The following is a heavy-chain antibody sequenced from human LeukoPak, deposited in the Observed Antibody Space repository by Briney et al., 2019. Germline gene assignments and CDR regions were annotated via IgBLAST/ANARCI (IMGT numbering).Heavy chain of an antibody. J-gene: IGHJ4*02. D-gene: IGHD3-16*02. CDR2: ISAYNGNT. Sequence: ASVKVSCKASGYTFTSYGISWVRQAPGQGLEWMGWISAYNGNTNYTQKLQGRVTLTTDTSTSTAYMELRSLRSDDTAVYYCARDRIPNYDYVLGSYRYDYWGQGTLVTVSS. V-gene: IGHV1-18*01. CDR1: GYTFTSYG. CDR3: ARDRIPNYDYVLGSYRYDY.